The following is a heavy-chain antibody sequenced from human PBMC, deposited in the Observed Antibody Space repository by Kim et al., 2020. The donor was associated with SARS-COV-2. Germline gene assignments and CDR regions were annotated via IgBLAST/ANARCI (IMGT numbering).Heavy chain of an antibody. CDR1: GFTFSDYY. D-gene: IGHD2-8*02. Sequence: GGSLRLSCAASGFTFSDYYMSWIRQAPGKGLEWVSYISSSGSTIYYADSVKGRFTISRDNAKNSLYLQMNSLRAEDTAVYYCARARGDIVLVVYAIAFFDYWGQEPWSPSPQ. V-gene: IGHV3-11*01. J-gene: IGHJ4*01. CDR2: ISSSGSTI. CDR3: ARARGDIVLVVYAIAFFDY.